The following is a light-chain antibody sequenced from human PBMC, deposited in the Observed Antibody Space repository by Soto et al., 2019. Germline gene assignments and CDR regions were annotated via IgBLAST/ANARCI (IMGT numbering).Light chain of an antibody. CDR2: GAS. CDR3: QQYNNWLT. CDR1: QSVSSSY. J-gene: IGKJ5*01. Sequence: EIVLTQSPGPLSLSPGERATLSCKASQSVSSSYLAWYQQKPGQAPRILIHGASTRATDVPDRFRGGGFGTEFTLTITSLHSEDFGVYYCQQYNNWLTLGQGTRLEIK. V-gene: IGKV3-15*01.